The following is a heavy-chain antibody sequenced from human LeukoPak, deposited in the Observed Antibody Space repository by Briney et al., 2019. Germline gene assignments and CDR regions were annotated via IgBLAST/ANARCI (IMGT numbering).Heavy chain of an antibody. V-gene: IGHV3-15*01. CDR1: GFTFSNAW. Sequence: PGGSLRLSCAASGFTFSNAWMTWFRQAPGKGLEWVGLIKSKTEGGTTAYAAPVKGRFTISRDDSKSRLYLQMIRLKTEDTAVYYCIHYHSGSYTTDYWGQGTLVTVSS. CDR3: IHYHSGSYTTDY. D-gene: IGHD3-10*01. J-gene: IGHJ4*02. CDR2: IKSKTEGGTT.